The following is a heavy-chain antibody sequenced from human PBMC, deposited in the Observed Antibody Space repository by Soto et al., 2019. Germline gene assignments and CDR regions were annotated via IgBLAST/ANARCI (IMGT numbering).Heavy chain of an antibody. Sequence: GGSLRLSCAASGFTFSSYWMSWVRQAPGKGLEWVANIKQDGSEKYYVDSVKGRFTISRDNAKNSLYLQMNSLRAEDTAVYYCARGTAFTYLHYYDYWGPGTLVTVSS. V-gene: IGHV3-7*01. CDR3: ARGTAFTYLHYYDY. J-gene: IGHJ4*02. CDR1: GFTFSSYW. D-gene: IGHD3-10*01. CDR2: IKQDGSEK.